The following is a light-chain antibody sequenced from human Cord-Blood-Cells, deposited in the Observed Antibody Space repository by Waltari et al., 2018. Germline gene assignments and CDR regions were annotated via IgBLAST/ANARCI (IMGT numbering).Light chain of an antibody. Sequence: EIVLTQSPDTLSVSPGERATLSCSASQSVSSNLAWYQQKPGQAPRLLLYGASTRATGIPARFSGSGSGTEFTLTISSLQSEDFAVYYCQQYNNWPRTFGQGTKVEIK. CDR3: QQYNNWPRT. CDR1: QSVSSN. V-gene: IGKV3-15*01. J-gene: IGKJ1*01. CDR2: GAS.